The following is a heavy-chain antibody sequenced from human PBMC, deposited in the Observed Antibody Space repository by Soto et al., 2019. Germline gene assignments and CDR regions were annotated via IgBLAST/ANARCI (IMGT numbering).Heavy chain of an antibody. Sequence: QLQLQESGPGLVKPSETLSLTCTVSGGSISSSSYYWGWIRQPPGKGLEWIGSIYYRGSTYYNPSLKSRGTISVDTSKNQFSLKLSSVTAADTAVYYCARHLDSSSWATFDYWGQGTLVTVSS. V-gene: IGHV4-39*01. CDR2: IYYRGST. CDR1: GGSISSSSYY. CDR3: ARHLDSSSWATFDY. D-gene: IGHD6-13*01. J-gene: IGHJ4*02.